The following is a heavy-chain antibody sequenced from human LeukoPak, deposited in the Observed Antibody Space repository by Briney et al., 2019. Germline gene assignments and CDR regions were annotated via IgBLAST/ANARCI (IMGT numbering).Heavy chain of an antibody. Sequence: GASVKASCKASGYTFSNYYMHWVRQAPGQGLEWMGTINPSGGSTTYAQKFQGRVTMTRDTSTRTVYMELRNLRSEDTAVYYCARDHATIGKYDYWGQGTLVTVSS. V-gene: IGHV1-46*01. J-gene: IGHJ4*02. D-gene: IGHD3-9*01. CDR1: GYTFSNYY. CDR3: ARDHATIGKYDY. CDR2: INPSGGST.